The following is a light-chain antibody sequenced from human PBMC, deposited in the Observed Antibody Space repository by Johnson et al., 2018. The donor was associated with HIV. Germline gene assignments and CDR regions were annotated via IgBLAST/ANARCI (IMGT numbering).Light chain of an antibody. CDR3: GTWDSSLSAKV. V-gene: IGLV1-51*01. Sequence: QSILTQPPSVSAAPGQKVTISCSGSSSNIGNNYVSWYQQLPGTAPKLLIYDNNNRPSGIPDRFSGSKSGTSATLGITGLPTGDEADYYCGTWDSSLSAKVFGTGTKVTVL. CDR1: SSNIGNNY. CDR2: DNN. J-gene: IGLJ1*01.